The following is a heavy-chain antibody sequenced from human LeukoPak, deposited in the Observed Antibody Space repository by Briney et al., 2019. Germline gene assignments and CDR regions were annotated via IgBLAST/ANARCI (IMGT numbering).Heavy chain of an antibody. V-gene: IGHV3-66*01. Sequence: GGSLRLSCAGSGFIVSSNYMSWVRQAAGKGLEWVSVIYGSSRTYYADSVKGRFTISRDNAKNSLYLQMNSLRAEDTAVYYCARDSPYYSNYYYYYMDVWGKGTTVTVSS. CDR2: IYGSSRT. CDR1: GFIVSSNY. D-gene: IGHD4-11*01. CDR3: ARDSPYYSNYYYYYMDV. J-gene: IGHJ6*03.